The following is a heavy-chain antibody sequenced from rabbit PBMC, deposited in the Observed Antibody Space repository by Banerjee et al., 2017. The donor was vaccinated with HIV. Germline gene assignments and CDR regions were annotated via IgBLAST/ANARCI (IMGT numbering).Heavy chain of an antibody. V-gene: IGHV1S45*01. CDR1: GFSFSSSYW. CDR2: IAAGSGST. D-gene: IGHD1-1*01. Sequence: QEQLEESGGDLVKPGASLTLTCTASGFSFSSSYWMCWVRQAPGKGLEWIGCIAAGSGSTYYASWAKGRFTISKTSSTTVTLQMTSLTGADTATYFCARDRASGDGYYFNLWGPGTLVTVS. J-gene: IGHJ4*01. CDR3: ARDRASGDGYYFNL.